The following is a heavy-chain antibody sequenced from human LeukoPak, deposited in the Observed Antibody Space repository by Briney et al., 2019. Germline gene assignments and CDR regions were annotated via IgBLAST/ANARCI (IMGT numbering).Heavy chain of an antibody. V-gene: IGHV3-21*01. CDR2: ISSSSSCI. CDR1: GFTFSSYA. CDR3: ARSLFY. J-gene: IGHJ4*02. Sequence: GGSLRLSCAASGFTFSSYAMHWVRQAPGKGLEWVSSISSSSSCIYYADSVKGRFTISRDNAKNSLYLQMNSLRAEDTAVYYCARSLFYWGQGTLVTVSS.